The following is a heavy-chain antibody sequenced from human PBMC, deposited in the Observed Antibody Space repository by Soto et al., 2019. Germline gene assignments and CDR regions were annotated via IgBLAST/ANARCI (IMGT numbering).Heavy chain of an antibody. J-gene: IGHJ3*02. CDR3: ARDFSYYYDSSGLGAFDI. V-gene: IGHV4-39*07. D-gene: IGHD3-22*01. Sequence: SETLSLTCSVSGGSISSSSYYWGWIRQPPGKGLEWIGNIYYSGSTNYNPSLKSRVTISVDTSKNQFSLKLSSVTAADTAVYYCARDFSYYYDSSGLGAFDIWGQGTMVTVSS. CDR1: GGSISSSSYY. CDR2: IYYSGST.